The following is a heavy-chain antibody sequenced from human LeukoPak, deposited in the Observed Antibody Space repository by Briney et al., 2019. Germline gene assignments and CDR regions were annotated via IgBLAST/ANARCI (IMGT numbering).Heavy chain of an antibody. D-gene: IGHD3-10*01. CDR2: INHSGST. V-gene: IGHV4-34*01. CDR3: AREVILGYYYMDV. CDR1: GGSFSRYL. Sequence: SETLSLTCAVYGGSFSRYLWSWIRQPPGKGLEWIGEINHSGSTNYNSSLKSRVTISVDTSKNQFSLKLSSVTAADTAVYYCAREVILGYYYMDVWGKGTTVIVSS. J-gene: IGHJ6*03.